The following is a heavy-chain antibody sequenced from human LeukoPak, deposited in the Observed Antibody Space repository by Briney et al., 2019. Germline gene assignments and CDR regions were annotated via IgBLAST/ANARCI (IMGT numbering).Heavy chain of an antibody. J-gene: IGHJ6*02. CDR2: ITNGGSTI. Sequence: MSGGSLRLSCVASGFTFSDYNMNWVRQAPGKGLEWVSYITNGGSTIHHADSVKGRFTISRDNAKKTLYLQMNSLRAEDTAVYYCARSIGLTGGGVDVWGQGTTVTVSS. CDR3: ARSIGLTGGGVDV. V-gene: IGHV3-11*01. D-gene: IGHD3-9*01. CDR1: GFTFSDYN.